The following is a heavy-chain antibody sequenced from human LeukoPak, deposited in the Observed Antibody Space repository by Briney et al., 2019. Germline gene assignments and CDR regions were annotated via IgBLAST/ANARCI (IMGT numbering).Heavy chain of an antibody. Sequence: GGSLRLSCVASGFTFGTYGMHWVRQAPGKGLEWVAVMSHDGGIEKYADSVKGRFTIPRDNSKKTLYLQMNSLRSDDAAVYYCARAKIIHSITHMDVWGQGTTVTVSS. CDR2: MSHDGGIE. V-gene: IGHV3-30*03. CDR3: ARAKIIHSITHMDV. D-gene: IGHD2/OR15-2a*01. CDR1: GFTFGTYG. J-gene: IGHJ6*02.